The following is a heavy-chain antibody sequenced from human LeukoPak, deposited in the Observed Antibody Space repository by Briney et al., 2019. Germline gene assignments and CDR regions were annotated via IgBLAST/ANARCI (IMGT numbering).Heavy chain of an antibody. CDR2: IYYSGST. CDR1: GGSISSYY. Sequence: PSETLSLXCTVSGGSISSYYWSWIRQPPGKVLEWIGYIYYSGSTNYNPSLKSRVTISVDTSKNQFSLKLSSVTAADTAVYYCARGTGYSYGYDAFDIWGQGTMVTVSS. J-gene: IGHJ3*02. D-gene: IGHD5-18*01. V-gene: IGHV4-59*01. CDR3: ARGTGYSYGYDAFDI.